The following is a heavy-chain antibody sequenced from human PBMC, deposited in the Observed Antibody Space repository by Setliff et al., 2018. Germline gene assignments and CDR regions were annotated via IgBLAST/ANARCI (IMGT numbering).Heavy chain of an antibody. Sequence: SETLSLTCTVSGYSISSGSYYWSWIRQPAGKGLEWIGHIYTSGSTNYNPSLKSRVTISVDTSKNQFSLKLSSVTAADTAVYYCASELVGAPRVDYWGQGTLVTVSS. CDR3: ASELVGAPRVDY. J-gene: IGHJ4*02. D-gene: IGHD1-26*01. V-gene: IGHV4-61*09. CDR1: GYSISSGSYY. CDR2: IYTSGST.